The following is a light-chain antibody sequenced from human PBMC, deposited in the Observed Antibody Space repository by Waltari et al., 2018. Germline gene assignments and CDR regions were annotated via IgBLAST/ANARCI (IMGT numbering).Light chain of an antibody. CDR2: QDT. Sequence: SYELTQPTSVSVAPGQTASITGSGDKLGDKYACWYQQKPGQSPVLVIHQDTKRPSGIPERFSGSNSGNTATLTISGTQAIDEADYYCQAWDSSYARVFGGGTKLTVL. CDR3: QAWDSSYARV. CDR1: KLGDKY. V-gene: IGLV3-1*01. J-gene: IGLJ2*01.